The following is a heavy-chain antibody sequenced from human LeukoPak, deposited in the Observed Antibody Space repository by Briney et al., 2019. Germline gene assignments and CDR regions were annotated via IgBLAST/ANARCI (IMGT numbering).Heavy chain of an antibody. J-gene: IGHJ3*02. V-gene: IGHV1-69*13. CDR2: IIPIFGTA. CDR1: GGTFSSYA. CDR3: ARRLHCSSTSCYTVEAFDI. Sequence: SVKVSCKASGGTFSSYAISWVRQAPGQGLEWMGGIIPIFGTANYAQKFQGRVTITADESTSTAYMELSSLRSEDTAVYYCARRLHCSSTSCYTVEAFDIWGQGTMVTVSS. D-gene: IGHD2-2*02.